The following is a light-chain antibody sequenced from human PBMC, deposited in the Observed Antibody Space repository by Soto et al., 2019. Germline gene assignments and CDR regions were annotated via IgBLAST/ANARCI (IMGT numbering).Light chain of an antibody. CDR3: TSFTTTNIWV. Sequence: QSVLTQPRSVSGSPGQSVTISCTGTSSDVGAYDFVSWYQQHPGKAPKLMMSDVSNRPSGVSSRFSGSKSGNTASLTISGLRAEDEADYYCTSFTTTNIWVFGGGTQLTV. J-gene: IGLJ3*02. CDR1: SSDVGAYDF. V-gene: IGLV2-14*03. CDR2: DVS.